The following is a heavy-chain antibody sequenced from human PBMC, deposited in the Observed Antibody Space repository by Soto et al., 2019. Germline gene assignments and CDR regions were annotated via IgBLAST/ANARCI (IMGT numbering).Heavy chain of an antibody. V-gene: IGHV3-30-3*01. Sequence: GALRLSCAASGFTFSSYAMHWVRQAPGKGLEWVALISYDGSDKDYADSVKGRFTISRDNSRNTLFLQMNSLRAEDTAVYYCARDYYKYYDSSGYYRSPAYWGQGTLVTVSS. CDR2: ISYDGSDK. CDR1: GFTFSSYA. J-gene: IGHJ4*02. CDR3: ARDYYKYYDSSGYYRSPAY. D-gene: IGHD3-22*01.